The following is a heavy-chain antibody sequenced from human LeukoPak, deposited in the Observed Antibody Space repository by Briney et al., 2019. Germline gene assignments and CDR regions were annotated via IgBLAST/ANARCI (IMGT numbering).Heavy chain of an antibody. CDR1: GYTFTGYY. CDR3: ARPGLYSGWYVY. D-gene: IGHD6-19*01. Sequence: ASVKVSCKASGYTFTGYYIHWVRQAPGQGLEWMGWINPNSGGTLYAQSFQGRVTMTTDTSINTAYMELTDLRSDDTAIYYCARPGLYSGWYVYWGQGTLVTVSS. CDR2: INPNSGGT. J-gene: IGHJ4*02. V-gene: IGHV1-2*02.